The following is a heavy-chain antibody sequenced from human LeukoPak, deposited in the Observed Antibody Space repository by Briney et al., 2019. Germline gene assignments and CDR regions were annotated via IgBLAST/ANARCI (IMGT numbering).Heavy chain of an antibody. D-gene: IGHD3-22*01. CDR3: ARAREDYYDSSGYTHLFDY. CDR2: IYYSGST. CDR1: GGSISSYY. V-gene: IGHV4-59*12. J-gene: IGHJ4*02. Sequence: SETLSLTCTVSGGSISSYYWSWIRQPPGKGLEWIGYIYYSGSTNYNPSLKSRVTISVDTSKNHFSLKLSSVTAADTAVYYCARAREDYYDSSGYTHLFDYWGQGTLVTVSS.